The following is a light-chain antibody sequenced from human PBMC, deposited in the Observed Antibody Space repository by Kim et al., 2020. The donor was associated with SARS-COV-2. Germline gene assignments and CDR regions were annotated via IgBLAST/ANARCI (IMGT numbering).Light chain of an antibody. CDR3: QTWDGSTAIV. CDR1: RLGDKY. V-gene: IGLV3-1*01. J-gene: IGLJ1*01. CDR2: QDT. Sequence: VSPGQTATITCSGERLGDKYACWYQQKPRQSPVLVIYQDTKRPSVIPERFSGSNSGNTATLTISGTQAMDEADYYCQTWDGSTAIVFGTGTKVTVL.